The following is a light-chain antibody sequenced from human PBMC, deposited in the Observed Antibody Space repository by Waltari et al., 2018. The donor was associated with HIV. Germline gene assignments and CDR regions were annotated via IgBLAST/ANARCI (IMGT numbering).Light chain of an antibody. CDR1: SSDVGGYKY. CDR3: SSYTSSSTRV. J-gene: IGLJ3*02. V-gene: IGLV2-14*01. CDR2: DVR. Sequence: QSALTQPASVSGSPGQSITISCTGTSSDVGGYKYVSWYQQHPGKAPKLMIYDVRNRPSGVFNRFVGSQSGKPTSRANSGLQGEEEADYCCSSYTSSSTRVFGGGTKLTVL.